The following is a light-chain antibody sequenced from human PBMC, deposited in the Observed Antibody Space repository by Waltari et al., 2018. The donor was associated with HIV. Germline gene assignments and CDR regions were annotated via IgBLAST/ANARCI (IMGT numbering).Light chain of an antibody. CDR3: AAWDDNLNGPV. V-gene: IGLV1-44*01. Sequence: QSVLTQPPSASGTPGQRVTIPCSGNSSTIGSNPVKWYQLSPGTAPKLLIYSNNQRPSGIPDRFSGSKSGTSASLAISGLQSEDEADYYCAAWDDNLNGPVFGGGTKLTVL. J-gene: IGLJ3*02. CDR2: SNN. CDR1: SSTIGSNP.